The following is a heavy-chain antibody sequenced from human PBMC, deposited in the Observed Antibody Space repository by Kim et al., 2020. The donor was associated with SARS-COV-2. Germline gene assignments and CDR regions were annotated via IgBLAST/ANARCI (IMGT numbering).Heavy chain of an antibody. V-gene: IGHV3-49*04. CDR2: IRSKAYGGTT. CDR1: GFTFGDYA. Sequence: GGSLRLSCTASGFTFGDYAMSWVRQAPGKGLEWVGFIRSKAYGGTTEYAASVKGRFTISRDDSKSIAYLQMNSLKTEDTAVYCCTRGARVKGTYYYDSSGLGAFDIWGQGTMVTVSS. CDR3: TRGARVKGTYYYDSSGLGAFDI. J-gene: IGHJ3*02. D-gene: IGHD3-22*01.